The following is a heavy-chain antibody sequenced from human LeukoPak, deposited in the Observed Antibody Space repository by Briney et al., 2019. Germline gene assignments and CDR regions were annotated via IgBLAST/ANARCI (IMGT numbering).Heavy chain of an antibody. Sequence: SETLSLTCAVYGGSFSGYYWSWIRQPPGKGLEWIGEINHSGSANYNPSLKSRVTISVDTSKNQFSLKLSSVTAADTAVYYRARVRGAVAPNGGRYFQHWGQGTLVTVSS. CDR2: INHSGSA. CDR3: ARVRGAVAPNGGRYFQH. D-gene: IGHD6-19*01. J-gene: IGHJ1*01. CDR1: GGSFSGYY. V-gene: IGHV4-34*01.